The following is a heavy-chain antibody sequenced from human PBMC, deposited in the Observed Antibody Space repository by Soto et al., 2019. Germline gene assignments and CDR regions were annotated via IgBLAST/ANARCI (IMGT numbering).Heavy chain of an antibody. J-gene: IGHJ4*02. CDR3: AKEWSDWDYVSYFDS. D-gene: IGHD1-7*01. CDR1: GFTFSSYR. Sequence: EVQLLESGGGLVQPGGSLRLSCAASGFTFSSYRMSWVRQAPGKGLEWVSGISADGGRTFYTDSVKGRLTISRDNSMNTLYLQMNSLRADDTAVYYCAKEWSDWDYVSYFDSWGQGTLVTVSS. CDR2: ISADGGRT. V-gene: IGHV3-23*01.